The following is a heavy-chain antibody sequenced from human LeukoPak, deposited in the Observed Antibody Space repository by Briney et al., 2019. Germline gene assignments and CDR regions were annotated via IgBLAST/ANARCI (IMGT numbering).Heavy chain of an antibody. CDR2: ISDSGGRT. V-gene: IGHV3-23*01. Sequence: QFGGSLRLSCAVSGITLSNYGMSWVRQAPGKGLEWVAGISDSGGRTNYADSVKGRFTISRDNPKNTLYLQMNSLRAEDTAVHFCAKRGVVIRVILVGFHKEAYYFDSWGQGALVTVSS. CDR3: AKRGVVIRVILVGFHKEAYYFDS. J-gene: IGHJ4*02. D-gene: IGHD3-22*01. CDR1: GITLSNYG.